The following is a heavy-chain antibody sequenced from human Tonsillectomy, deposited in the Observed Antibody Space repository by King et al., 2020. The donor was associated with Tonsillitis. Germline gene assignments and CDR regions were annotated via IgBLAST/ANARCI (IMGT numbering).Heavy chain of an antibody. D-gene: IGHD3-3*01. CDR2: ISDGGSNK. V-gene: IGHV3-30-3*01. CDR3: ARDQKNYDFWSGPNLHSYYGIDV. Sequence: QLVQSGGGVVQPGRSLRLSCAASGFTFSNYAIHWVRQAPGKGLEWVAVISDGGSNKYYADSVKGRFTISRDNSKNTVFLQMNSLRAEDTSLYYWARDQKNYDFWSGPNLHSYYGIDVWGQGTTVTVSS. J-gene: IGHJ6*02. CDR1: GFTFSNYA.